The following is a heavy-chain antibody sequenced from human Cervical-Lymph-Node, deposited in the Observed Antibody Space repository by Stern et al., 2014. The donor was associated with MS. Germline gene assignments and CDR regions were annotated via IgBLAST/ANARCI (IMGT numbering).Heavy chain of an antibody. CDR2: INPGDSDT. Sequence: VQLVESGAEGKKPGESLKISCQGSGYSFTSYWIAWVRQMPGKRLEWMGSINPGDSDTRYSPSFQGQVTMLVDKSISTAYLQWSSLKASDTAMYYCARRASSWHPDNWGPGTLVTVSS. CDR1: GYSFTSYW. V-gene: IGHV5-51*01. D-gene: IGHD6-13*01. CDR3: ARRASSWHPDN. J-gene: IGHJ4*02.